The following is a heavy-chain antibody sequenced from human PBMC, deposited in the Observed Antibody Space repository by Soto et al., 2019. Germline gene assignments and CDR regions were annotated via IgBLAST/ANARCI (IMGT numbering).Heavy chain of an antibody. CDR3: AREVSSTSGLYYYYYGMDV. J-gene: IGHJ6*02. D-gene: IGHD2-2*01. CDR1: GYTFTSYY. Sequence: QVQLVQSGAEVKKPGASVKVSCKASGYTFTSYYMHWVRQAPGQGLEWMGIIKPSGGSTSYAQKYKGRVTMTRDSSTTTVYMELSSLRSEDTAVYYCAREVSSTSGLYYYYYGMDVWGQGTTVTVSS. CDR2: IKPSGGST. V-gene: IGHV1-46*01.